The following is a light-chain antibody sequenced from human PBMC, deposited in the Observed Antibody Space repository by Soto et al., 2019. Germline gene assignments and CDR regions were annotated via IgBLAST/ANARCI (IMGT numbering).Light chain of an antibody. Sequence: DIVMNQSPATLSVSKGERVTLSCRARQSVGSNLAWYQQKPGQAPRLLIYGASTRATGIPARFSGSGSGTEFTLTISSLQSEDFAVYYCQQYNNLPPVTFAPGAMVAV. CDR1: QSVGSN. CDR2: GAS. V-gene: IGKV3-15*01. CDR3: QQYNNLPPVT. J-gene: IGKJ3*01.